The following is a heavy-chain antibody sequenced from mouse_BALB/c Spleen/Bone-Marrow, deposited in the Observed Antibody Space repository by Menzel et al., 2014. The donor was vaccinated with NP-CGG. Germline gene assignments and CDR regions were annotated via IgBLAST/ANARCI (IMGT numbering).Heavy chain of an antibody. Sequence: AQLQQPGAELVKPGASVKLSCTASGFNIKDTYMHWVKQRPEQGLEWIGRIDPANGNTKYDPKFQGKATITADTSSNTAYLQLSSLTSEDTAVYYCARSDNYGAWCAYWGQGTLGSVAA. V-gene: IGHV14-3*02. D-gene: IGHD1-1*01. J-gene: IGHJ3*01. CDR2: IDPANGNT. CDR1: GFNIKDTY. CDR3: ARSDNYGAWCAY.